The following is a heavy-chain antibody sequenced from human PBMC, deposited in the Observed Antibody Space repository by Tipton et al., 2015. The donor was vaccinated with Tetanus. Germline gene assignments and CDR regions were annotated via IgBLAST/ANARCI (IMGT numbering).Heavy chain of an antibody. CDR2: VYSTATT. CDR3: ARGEAYGDYPAMYFFDN. Sequence: TLSLTCSVSGGSVRSGDYQWNWIRRPPGKGPEWIGYVYSTATTYYNPSLKSRVTISVDTSKNQFSLKLTSVTAADTAVYYCARGEAYGDYPAMYFFDNWGQGTLLTVSS. J-gene: IGHJ4*02. V-gene: IGHV4-30-4*01. D-gene: IGHD4-17*01. CDR1: GGSVRSGDYQ.